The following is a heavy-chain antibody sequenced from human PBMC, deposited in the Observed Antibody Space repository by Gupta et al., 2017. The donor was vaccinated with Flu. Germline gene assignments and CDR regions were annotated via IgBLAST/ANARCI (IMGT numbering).Heavy chain of an antibody. D-gene: IGHD4-4*01. J-gene: IGHJ3*02. V-gene: IGHV1-2*06. CDR2: IHPRSGAT. CDR1: GYTFTDYF. CDR3: ARSNPYFDAFDI. Sequence: QVPLVQSGAEMKKPGASMKVSCMAAGYTFTDYFIHWVRQAPGQGLEWLGRIHPRSGATNHAQKFQGRVSMTTDTSISTAYMELSRLASDDTALYYCARSNPYFDAFDIWGQGTVVTVSS.